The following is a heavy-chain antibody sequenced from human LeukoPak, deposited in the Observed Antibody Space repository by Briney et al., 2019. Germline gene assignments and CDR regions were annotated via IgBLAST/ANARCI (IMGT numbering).Heavy chain of an antibody. D-gene: IGHD4-17*01. Sequence: ASVKVACKVSGYTLTELSMHWVRQAPGKGLEWMGGFDPEDGETIYAQKFQGRVTMTEDTSTDKAYMELSSLRSEDTAVYYCATYGDYVNGVPYYYYSYGMDVWGQGTTVTVSS. CDR2: FDPEDGET. V-gene: IGHV1-24*01. CDR3: ATYGDYVNGVPYYYYSYGMDV. J-gene: IGHJ6*02. CDR1: GYTLTELS.